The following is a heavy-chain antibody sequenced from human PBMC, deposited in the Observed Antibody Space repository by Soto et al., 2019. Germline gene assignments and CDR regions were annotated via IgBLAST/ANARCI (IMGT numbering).Heavy chain of an antibody. J-gene: IGHJ5*02. D-gene: IGHD1-1*01. V-gene: IGHV1-46*03. CDR3: ARDQSWHDLVWWFYP. CDR1: AYSFTRHG. Sequence: ASVKLSCKPFAYSFTRHGMHWVRQAAGQGLEWMGTIYPGGVNIGYAQKFKGRVTMTKDTSTSTVYMELNSLTSEDTAVYYCARDQSWHDLVWWFYPWGQGTLVTVSS. CDR2: IYPGGVNI.